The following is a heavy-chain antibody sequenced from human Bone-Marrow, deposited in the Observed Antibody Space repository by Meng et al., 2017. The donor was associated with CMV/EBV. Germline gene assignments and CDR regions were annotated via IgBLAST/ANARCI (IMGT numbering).Heavy chain of an antibody. CDR2: INSDGSST. Sequence: GESLKISCAASGFTFSNAWMSWVRQAPGKGLVWVSRINSDGSSTSYADSVKGRFTISRDNAKNTLYLQMNSLRAEDTAVYYCAKGRFFDYWGQGTLVTVVL. J-gene: IGHJ4*02. CDR1: GFTFSNAW. D-gene: IGHD3-10*01. CDR3: AKGRFFDY. V-gene: IGHV3-74*01.